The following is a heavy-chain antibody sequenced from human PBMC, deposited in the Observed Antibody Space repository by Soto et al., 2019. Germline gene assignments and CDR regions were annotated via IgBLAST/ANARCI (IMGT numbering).Heavy chain of an antibody. Sequence: QVQMVQSGPEVKMPGASVKVSCRTSGYTFTAYGLAWLRQAPGQRPEWMGWVSTNDDRTKDARKFQGRVTMTTDRSTTTTSMELRSLGTDDTAVYYCARELNTESSAYYSFAFWGQGTLVTVSS. D-gene: IGHD3-22*01. V-gene: IGHV1-18*01. J-gene: IGHJ4*02. CDR2: VSTNDDRT. CDR1: GYTFTAYG. CDR3: ARELNTESSAYYSFAF.